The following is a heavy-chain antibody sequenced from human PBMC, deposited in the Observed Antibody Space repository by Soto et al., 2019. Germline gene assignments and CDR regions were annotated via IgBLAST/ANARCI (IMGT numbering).Heavy chain of an antibody. CDR1: GVTFSSYA. V-gene: IGHV1-69*13. J-gene: IGHJ6*02. Sequence: SVKVSCKASGVTFSSYAISWVRQAPGQGLEWMGGIIPIFGSANYAQKFQGRVTITADESTSTAYLELSSLRSEDTAVYYCARRSIGGGYSYGSDYYYYYGMDVWGQGTTVTVSS. CDR2: IIPIFGSA. D-gene: IGHD5-18*01. CDR3: ARRSIGGGYSYGSDYYYYYGMDV.